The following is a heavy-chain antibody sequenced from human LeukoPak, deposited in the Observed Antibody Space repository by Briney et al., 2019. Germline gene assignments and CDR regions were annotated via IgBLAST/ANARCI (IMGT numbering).Heavy chain of an antibody. CDR2: ISGSGGST. J-gene: IGHJ4*02. Sequence: GGSLRLSCAASGFTFSSYAMSWVRQAPGKGLDWVSAISGSGGSTYYADSVKGRFTISRSNSKNTLYLQMNSLRAEDTAVYYCAKAPMNYDCWSGYYFYWGQGTLVTVSS. D-gene: IGHD3-3*01. CDR3: AKAPMNYDCWSGYYFY. CDR1: GFTFSSYA. V-gene: IGHV3-23*01.